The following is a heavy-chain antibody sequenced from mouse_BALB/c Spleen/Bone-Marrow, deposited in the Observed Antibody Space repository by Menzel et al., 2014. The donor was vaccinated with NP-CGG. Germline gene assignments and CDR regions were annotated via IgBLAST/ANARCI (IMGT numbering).Heavy chain of an antibody. CDR2: INPSTGYT. CDR3: TRDTSGYVDY. D-gene: IGHD3-2*01. V-gene: IGHV1-7*01. CDR1: GYTFTNSW. J-gene: IGHJ2*01. Sequence: VKLQESGTELAKPGASVKMSCKASGYTFTNSWXHWVXQRPXXGXXWXXXINPSTGYTDYNQKFKDKATLTADKSSSTAYMQLSSLTSEDSAVYYCTRDTSGYVDYWGQGTTLTVSS.